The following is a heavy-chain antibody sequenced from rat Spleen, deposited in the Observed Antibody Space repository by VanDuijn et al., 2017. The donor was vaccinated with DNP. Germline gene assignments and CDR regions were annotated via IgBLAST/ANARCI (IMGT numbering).Heavy chain of an antibody. CDR2: ISPGNSNI. CDR1: GFTFSDYN. D-gene: IGHD1-12*02. V-gene: IGHV5-25*01. J-gene: IGHJ2*01. Sequence: EVQLVESGGGLVQPGKSLKLSCAASGFTFSDYNMAWVRQPPAKGLEWVAAISPGNSNIYYRDSVKGRFTISRDDAKSTLYLQMNSLRSEDMATYYCARPNYYAGSYPHYWGQGVMVTVSS. CDR3: ARPNYYAGSYPHY.